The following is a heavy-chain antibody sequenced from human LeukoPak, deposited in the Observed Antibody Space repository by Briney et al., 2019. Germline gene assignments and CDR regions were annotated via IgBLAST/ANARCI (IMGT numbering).Heavy chain of an antibody. CDR1: RYTFTRYG. V-gene: IGHV1-18*01. CDR2: ISAYSGNT. J-gene: IGHJ4*02. Sequence: ASVKVSCKASRYTFTRYGISWVRQAPGQGLEWMGLISAYSGNTNFAQKLQGRVTMTTDTYTSTAYMELRSLRSDDTAVYFCARAADTGSYGILVYFDYWGQGTLVTVSS. D-gene: IGHD3-16*01. CDR3: ARAADTGSYGILVYFDY.